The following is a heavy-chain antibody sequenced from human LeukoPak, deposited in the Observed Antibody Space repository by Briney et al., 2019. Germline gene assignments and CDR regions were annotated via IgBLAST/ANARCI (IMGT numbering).Heavy chain of an antibody. Sequence: GGSLRLSCAASGFTFSSYGMYWVRQAPGKGLEWVAFIMDDGSNTYHADSGKGRFSISRDNSKNTLYLQMNGLRTDDTAVYYCAKDRIVGATSGYYFDYWGQGTLVTVSS. CDR1: GFTFSSYG. J-gene: IGHJ4*02. D-gene: IGHD1-26*01. V-gene: IGHV3-30*02. CDR3: AKDRIVGATSGYYFDY. CDR2: IMDDGSNT.